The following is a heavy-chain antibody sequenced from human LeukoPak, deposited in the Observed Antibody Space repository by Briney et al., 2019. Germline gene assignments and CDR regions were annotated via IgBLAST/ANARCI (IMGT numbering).Heavy chain of an antibody. J-gene: IGHJ6*03. D-gene: IGHD5-18*01. Sequence: SETLSLTCTVSGGSISSYYWSWIRQPPGKGLEWIGYIHYSGSTNYNPSLNRRDTISVDTSKTQFSLKLSSVTAADTAVYYCAREGYSYAHYYYYYMDVWGKGTTVTVSS. CDR1: GGSISSYY. CDR2: IHYSGST. CDR3: AREGYSYAHYYYYYMDV. V-gene: IGHV4-59*01.